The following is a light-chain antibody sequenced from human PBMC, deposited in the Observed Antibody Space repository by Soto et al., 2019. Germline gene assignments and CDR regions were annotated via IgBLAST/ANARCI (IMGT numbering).Light chain of an antibody. V-gene: IGKV3-20*01. Sequence: EIVVTQSPGTLSLSPGERATLSCRASQSVSSNYLAWYQQKPGQALRLLIYGASSRASDIPDRFSGSGSGTDFTLIISRLEPEDFAMYYCQQYGSTPFTFGPGTKVDVK. CDR3: QQYGSTPFT. CDR1: QSVSSNY. J-gene: IGKJ3*01. CDR2: GAS.